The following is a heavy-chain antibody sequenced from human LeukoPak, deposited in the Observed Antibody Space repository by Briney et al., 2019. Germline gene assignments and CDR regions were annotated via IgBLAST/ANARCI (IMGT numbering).Heavy chain of an antibody. CDR1: GGSISSSNW. V-gene: IGHV4-4*02. CDR2: TYDSGST. Sequence: SETLSLTCAVSGGSISSSNWWSWVRPPPGKGLEWIGETYDSGSTKYNPSLKSRVTISVDKSKNQFSLKLSSVTAADTAVYYCARDGGAGAFDIWGQGTMVTVSS. D-gene: IGHD3-3*01. CDR3: ARDGGAGAFDI. J-gene: IGHJ3*02.